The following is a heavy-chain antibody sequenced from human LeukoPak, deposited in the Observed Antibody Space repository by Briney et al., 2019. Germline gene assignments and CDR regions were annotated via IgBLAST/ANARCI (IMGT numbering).Heavy chain of an antibody. CDR3: AREGHCSTTSCYTPFDY. Sequence: GSLRLSCAASGFTFSSYAMSWVRQAPGKGLEWVSAISGSGGDTYYADSVKGRFTISRDNSKNTLYLQMNSLRADDTAVYYCAREGHCSTTSCYTPFDYWGQGTLVTVSS. D-gene: IGHD2-2*02. CDR1: GFTFSSYA. V-gene: IGHV3-23*01. CDR2: ISGSGGDT. J-gene: IGHJ4*02.